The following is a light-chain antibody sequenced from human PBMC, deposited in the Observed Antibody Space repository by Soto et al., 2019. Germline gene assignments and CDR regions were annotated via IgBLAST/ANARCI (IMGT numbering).Light chain of an antibody. CDR3: NSYTSTSTLV. V-gene: IGLV2-14*01. CDR2: DVS. CDR1: SKDVGNYNY. J-gene: IGLJ1*01. Sequence: QSALTQPASVSGSPGQSITISCTGTSKDVGNYNYVSWYQQYPGKAPKLMIYDVSERPSGISNRFSGSKSDNTASLTISGLQAEDEADYYCNSYTSTSTLVFGTGTKVTVL.